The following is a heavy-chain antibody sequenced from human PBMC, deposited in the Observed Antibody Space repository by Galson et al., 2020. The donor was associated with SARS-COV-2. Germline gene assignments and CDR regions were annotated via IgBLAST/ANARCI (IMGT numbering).Heavy chain of an antibody. J-gene: IGHJ3*02. D-gene: IGHD6-19*01. CDR3: ARQGYTRGWLDAFDI. V-gene: IGHV6-1*01. Sequence: SETLSLTCALSGDSVSTKSAAWNWNRQSPSRGLEWLGRTYYRSKWYNDYAVSVKRRITIDPDTSNNQFSLQLDSVSPEDTAVYYCARQGYTRGWLDAFDIWGQGTMVTVSS. CDR2: TYYRSKWYN. CDR1: GDSVSTKSAA.